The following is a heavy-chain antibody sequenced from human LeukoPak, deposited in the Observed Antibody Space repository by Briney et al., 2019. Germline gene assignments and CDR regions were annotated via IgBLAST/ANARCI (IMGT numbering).Heavy chain of an antibody. Sequence: ASVKVSCKASGYTFSNYGISWVRQAPGQGLEWMGWISSYNDNTNYAQKLQGRVTMTTDTSTSTAYMELRSLRSDDTAVYYCASDYGGNSCDYWGQGTLVTVSS. CDR2: ISSYNDNT. CDR1: GYTFSNYG. J-gene: IGHJ4*02. CDR3: ASDYGGNSCDY. V-gene: IGHV1-18*01. D-gene: IGHD4-23*01.